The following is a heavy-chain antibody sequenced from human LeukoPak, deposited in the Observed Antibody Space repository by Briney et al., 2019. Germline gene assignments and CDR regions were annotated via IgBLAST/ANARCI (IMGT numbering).Heavy chain of an antibody. V-gene: IGHV3-21*01. J-gene: IGHJ6*04. Sequence: GGSLRLSCAASGFTFSSYSMNWVRQAAGKGLEWVSSISSSSSYIYYAGSVKGRFTISRDNAKNSLYLQMNSLRAEDTAVYYCARDLAYYGMDVWGKGTTVTVSS. CDR2: ISSSSSYI. CDR1: GFTFSSYS. CDR3: ARDLAYYGMDV.